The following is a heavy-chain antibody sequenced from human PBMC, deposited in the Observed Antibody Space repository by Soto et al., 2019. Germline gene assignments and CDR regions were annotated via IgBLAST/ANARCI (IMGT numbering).Heavy chain of an antibody. CDR1: GYTFTSYG. V-gene: IGHV1-18*01. D-gene: IGHD4-17*01. CDR2: ISAYNGNT. J-gene: IGHJ5*02. Sequence: GASVKVSCKASGYTFTSYGISWVRQAPGQGLEWMGWISAYNGNTNYAQKLQGRVTMTTDTSTSTAYMELRSLRSDDTAVYYCAIGHYGDYVRNWFDPWGQGTRVTVAS. CDR3: AIGHYGDYVRNWFDP.